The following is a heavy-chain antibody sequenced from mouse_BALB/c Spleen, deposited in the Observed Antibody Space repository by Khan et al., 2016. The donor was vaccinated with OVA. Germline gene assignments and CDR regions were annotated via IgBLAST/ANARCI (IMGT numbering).Heavy chain of an antibody. V-gene: IGHV6-6*02. CDR3: ARGWDWYFDV. J-gene: IGHJ1*01. CDR1: GFTFSNYW. D-gene: IGHD3-3*01. Sequence: EVKLEESGGGLVQPGGSMKLSCVASGFTFSNYWMNWVRQSPEKGFEWVAEIRLKSNIYATHYAASVRGRLTISRDDSRSSVYLQMNNLGAEDTGIYYCARGWDWYFDVWGAGTTVTVSS. CDR2: IRLKSNIYAT.